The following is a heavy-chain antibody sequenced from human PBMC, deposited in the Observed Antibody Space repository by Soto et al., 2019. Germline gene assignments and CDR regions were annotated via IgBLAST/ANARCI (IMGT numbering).Heavy chain of an antibody. V-gene: IGHV1-18*04. CDR2: ISAYNGNT. J-gene: IGHJ6*02. D-gene: IGHD5-18*01. Sequence: ASVKVSCKASGYTFTSYGISWVRQAPGQGLEWMGWISAYNGNTNYAQKLQGRVTMTTDTSTSTAYMELRSLRSDDTAVYYCARVSLPHLWVERSYSYGYYPYDMDVWGQGTTVTVSS. CDR1: GYTFTSYG. CDR3: ARVSLPHLWVERSYSYGYYPYDMDV.